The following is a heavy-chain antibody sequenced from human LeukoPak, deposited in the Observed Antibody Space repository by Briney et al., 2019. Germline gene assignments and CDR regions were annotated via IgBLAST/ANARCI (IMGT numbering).Heavy chain of an antibody. CDR3: ASISYGYFDY. Sequence: SETLSLTCTVSGGSISSYYWSWIQQPPGKGLEWIGYIYYSGSTNYNPSLRSRVTISVDTSKNQFSLKLSSVTAADTAVYYCASISYGYFDYWGQGTLVTVSS. CDR1: GGSISSYY. D-gene: IGHD1-26*01. CDR2: IYYSGST. V-gene: IGHV4-59*01. J-gene: IGHJ4*02.